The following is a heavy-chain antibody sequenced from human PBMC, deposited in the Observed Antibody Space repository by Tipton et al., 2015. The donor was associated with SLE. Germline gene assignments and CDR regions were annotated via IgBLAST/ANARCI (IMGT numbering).Heavy chain of an antibody. D-gene: IGHD6-6*01. V-gene: IGHV4-31*03. CDR2: IYYSGST. Sequence: TLSLTCTVSGGSISSGGYYWSWIRQHPGKGLEWIGYIYYSGSTYYNPSLKSRVTISVDTSKNQFSLKLSSVTAADTAVYYCARDRSIAARFDAFDIWGQGTMVTVSS. J-gene: IGHJ3*02. CDR1: GGSISSGGYY. CDR3: ARDRSIAARFDAFDI.